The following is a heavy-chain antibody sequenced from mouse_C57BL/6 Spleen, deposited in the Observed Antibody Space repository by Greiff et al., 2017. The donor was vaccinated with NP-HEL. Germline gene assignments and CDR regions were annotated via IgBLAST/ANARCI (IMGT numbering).Heavy chain of an antibody. CDR2: ISSGSSTI. CDR1: GFTFSDYG. CDR3: ARRPYYSKRDYYAMGC. Sequence: EVTLVESGGGLVKPGGSLKLSCAASGFTFSDYGMHWVRQAPEKGLEWVAYISSGSSTIYYADTVKGRFTLSRDNAKITLFLQMTSLRSEDTAMDYGARRPYYSKRDYYAMGCWGQGTSVTVSS. V-gene: IGHV5-17*01. D-gene: IGHD2-5*01. J-gene: IGHJ4*01.